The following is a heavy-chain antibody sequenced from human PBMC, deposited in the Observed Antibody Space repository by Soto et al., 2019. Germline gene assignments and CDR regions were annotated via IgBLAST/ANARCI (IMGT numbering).Heavy chain of an antibody. CDR2: IYSGGST. CDR1: GVTVSSND. V-gene: IGHV3-66*01. CDR3: TRIQSYYDSTGYYAVA. Sequence: HPGGSLRLSCAASGVTVSSNDMSWVRQAPGKGLEWVSLIYSGGSTYYADSVKGRFTISRDNAENSLYLQMNGLRAEDTAVYYCTRIQSYYDSTGYYAVAWGQGTLVTVSS. J-gene: IGHJ5*02. D-gene: IGHD3-22*01.